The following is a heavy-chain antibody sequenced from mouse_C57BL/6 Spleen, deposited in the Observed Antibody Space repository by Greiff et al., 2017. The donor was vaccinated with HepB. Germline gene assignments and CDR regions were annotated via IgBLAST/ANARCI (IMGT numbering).Heavy chain of an antibody. CDR1: GYTFTSYW. CDR3: AIDAGYPYYFDY. Sequence: QVQLQQPGAELVKPGASVKVSCKASGYTFTSYWMHWVKQRPGQGLEWIGRIHPSDSATNYNQKFQGQATMTVDKSSSTAYMQLSSLTSEDSAVYYCAIDAGYPYYFDYWGQGTTLTVSS. D-gene: IGHD2-3*01. CDR2: IHPSDSAT. V-gene: IGHV1-74*01. J-gene: IGHJ2*01.